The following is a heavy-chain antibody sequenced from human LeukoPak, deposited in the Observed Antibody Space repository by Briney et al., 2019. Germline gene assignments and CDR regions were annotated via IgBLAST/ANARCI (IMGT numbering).Heavy chain of an antibody. D-gene: IGHD6-6*01. V-gene: IGHV3-30*18. CDR1: GFTFSNYG. CDR2: ISWDGRNK. J-gene: IGHJ4*02. Sequence: GRSLRLSCVASGFTFSNYGIHRVRQAPGKGLEWVASISWDGRNKRYADSVTGRFTISRDNSKTTVYLQMNSLRAEDTAVYYCAKSPTPYSSSSDFDYWGQGTLVIVSS. CDR3: AKSPTPYSSSSDFDY.